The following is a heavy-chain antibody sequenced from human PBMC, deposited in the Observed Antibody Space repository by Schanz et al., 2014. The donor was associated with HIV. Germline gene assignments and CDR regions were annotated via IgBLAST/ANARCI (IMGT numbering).Heavy chain of an antibody. V-gene: IGHV3-33*05. CDR1: GFTFSSYG. J-gene: IGHJ6*02. CDR3: AKVPVAHYYYGMDV. CDR2: ISYDGSNK. Sequence: QVQVVESGGGVVQPGRSLRLSCAASGFTFSSYGMHWVRQAPGKGLEWVAVISYDGSNKYYADSVKGRFTISRDNSKSTLFLQMNSLRAEDTAVYYCAKVPVAHYYYGMDVWGQGTTVTVSS.